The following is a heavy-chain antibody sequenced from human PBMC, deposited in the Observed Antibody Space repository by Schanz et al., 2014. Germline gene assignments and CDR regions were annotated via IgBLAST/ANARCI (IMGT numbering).Heavy chain of an antibody. D-gene: IGHD3-10*01. Sequence: VELVESGGGLVQPGGSLRLSCAASGYIFGSHGMTWVRQAPGQGPELMGWINAHTGNTQYAQKFQGRVNMTRDTVTTTVHLELTRLRTDDTAIYYCARVHIATYHYNSPGAFDIWGQGTRVTVSS. CDR2: INAHTGNT. V-gene: IGHV1-18*01. J-gene: IGHJ3*02. CDR3: ARVHIATYHYNSPGAFDI. CDR1: GYIFGSHG.